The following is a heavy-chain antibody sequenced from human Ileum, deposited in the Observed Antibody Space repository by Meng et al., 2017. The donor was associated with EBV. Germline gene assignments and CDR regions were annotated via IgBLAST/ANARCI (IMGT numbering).Heavy chain of an antibody. CDR1: GYTCIHHD. D-gene: IGHD3-16*01. J-gene: IGHJ5*02. CDR2: MNSNSGNT. Sequence: VQVVQSGAEVKKPGSSVKVYCKASGYTCIHHDIDCFRQAPGQGLEWMGWMNSNSGNTGYGQKFQDRVTMTRNTSISTAYMELSSLTSEDTALYYCARGSGAGGRDWFDPWGQGTLVTVSS. CDR3: ARGSGAGGRDWFDP. V-gene: IGHV1-8*02.